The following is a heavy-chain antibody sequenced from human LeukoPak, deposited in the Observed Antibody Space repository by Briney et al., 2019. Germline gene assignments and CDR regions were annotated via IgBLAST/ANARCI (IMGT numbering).Heavy chain of an antibody. Sequence: GGSLRLSCAASGFTFSSYGMHWVRQAPGKGLEWVAFIRYDGSNKYYADSVKGRFTISRDNSKNTLYLQMNSLRAEDTAVYYCATSGAGAAAGFEVGWYYYYMDVWGKGTMVTISS. J-gene: IGHJ6*03. CDR3: ATSGAGAAAGFEVGWYYYYMDV. CDR1: GFTFSSYG. CDR2: IRYDGSNK. V-gene: IGHV3-30*02. D-gene: IGHD6-13*01.